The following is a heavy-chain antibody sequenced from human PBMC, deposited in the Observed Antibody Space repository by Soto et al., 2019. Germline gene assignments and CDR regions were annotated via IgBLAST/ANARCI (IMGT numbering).Heavy chain of an antibody. Sequence: EVQLLESGGGLVQPGWSLRLSCAASGFTFSAYAMNWVRQAPGKGLEWVSTISGSADDTNYADSVKARFTISRDNSKSTLSLQMDSLRAEDTAVYYCAKSGDFGRYFFYMDVWGKGTTVTVSS. V-gene: IGHV3-23*01. CDR1: GFTFSAYA. D-gene: IGHD3-10*01. J-gene: IGHJ6*03. CDR3: AKSGDFGRYFFYMDV. CDR2: ISGSADDT.